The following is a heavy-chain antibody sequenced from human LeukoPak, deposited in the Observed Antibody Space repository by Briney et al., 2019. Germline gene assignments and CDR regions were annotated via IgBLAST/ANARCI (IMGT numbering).Heavy chain of an antibody. V-gene: IGHV4-59*01. D-gene: IGHD6-6*01. J-gene: IGHJ4*02. Sequence: SETLSLTCTVSSASISSYYWSWIRQPPGKGLEWIGYIYYSGSTNYNPSLKSRVTISVDTSKNQFSLKLSSVTAADTAVYYCARFELGQLGETHFDYWGQGTLVTVSS. CDR1: SASISSYY. CDR3: ARFELGQLGETHFDY. CDR2: IYYSGST.